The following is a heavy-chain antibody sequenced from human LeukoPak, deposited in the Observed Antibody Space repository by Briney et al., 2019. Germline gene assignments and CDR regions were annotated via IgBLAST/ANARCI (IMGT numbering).Heavy chain of an antibody. V-gene: IGHV3-23*01. CDR2: ISRSGGTT. Sequence: GGSLRLSCGVSGFTFGRSWMSWVRQTPGKGLQWVALISRSGGTTYHADSVKGRFTISRDNSKNTVYLQMNSLRAEDTAVYYCAKRPTSILAYDNWGQGTLVIVSS. D-gene: IGHD3-3*01. CDR1: GFTFGRSW. CDR3: AKRPTSILAYDN. J-gene: IGHJ4*02.